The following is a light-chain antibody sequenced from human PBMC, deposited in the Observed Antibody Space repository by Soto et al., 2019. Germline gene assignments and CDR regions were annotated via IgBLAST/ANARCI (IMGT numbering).Light chain of an antibody. CDR1: QSVSDSH. J-gene: IGKJ3*01. V-gene: IGKV3-20*01. CDR2: GAS. CDR3: HRYDRSPIFT. Sequence: EIVLTQSPGTLSLSPGERATLSCRASQSVSDSHLAWYHQKPGQPPRLLIYGASNRATGIPDRFSGRGSGTDFTLTISRLEPEDFATYYCHRYDRSPIFTFGPGIKVDV.